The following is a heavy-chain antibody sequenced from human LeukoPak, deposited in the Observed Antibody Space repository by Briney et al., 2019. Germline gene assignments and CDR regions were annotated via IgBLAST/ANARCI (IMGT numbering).Heavy chain of an antibody. CDR2: IKQDGSEK. V-gene: IGHV3-7*03. CDR1: GFTFSSYW. D-gene: IGHD3-22*01. CDR3: ARAPQTGYYDSSGYKLPDY. Sequence: PGGSLRLSCAASGFTFSSYWMSWVRQAPGKGLEWVANIKQDGSEKYYVDSVKGRFTISRDNAKNSLYLQMNSLRAEDTALYYCARAPQTGYYDSSGYKLPDYWGQGTLVTVSS. J-gene: IGHJ4*02.